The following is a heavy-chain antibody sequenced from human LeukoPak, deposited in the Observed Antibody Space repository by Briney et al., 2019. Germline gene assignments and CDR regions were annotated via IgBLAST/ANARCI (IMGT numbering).Heavy chain of an antibody. V-gene: IGHV1-69*06. CDR2: IIPMFDTA. D-gene: IGHD3-16*01. Sequence: ASVKVSCKASGGTFNRYAISWVRQAPGQGLEWMGGIIPMFDTANYAQRFQGRLTITADKSTSTGHMELSSLTSEDTAVYYCARADNWEGAKGDWGQGTMVTVSS. CDR3: ARADNWEGAKGD. J-gene: IGHJ3*01. CDR1: GGTFNRYA.